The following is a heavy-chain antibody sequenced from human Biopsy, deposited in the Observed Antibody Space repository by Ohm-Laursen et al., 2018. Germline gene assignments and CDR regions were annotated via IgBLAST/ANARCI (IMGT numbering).Heavy chain of an antibody. V-gene: IGHV4-38-2*02. CDR3: ARATNSTGWPYYYFYGMDV. CDR2: IYHIGST. Sequence: TLSLTFSVSGYSISTAYYWAWIRQPPGKGLEWIASIYHIGSTNYNPSLKSRVSISVDTSKNQFSLRLNSVTAADTAVYYCARATNSTGWPYYYFYGMDVWGQGTTVTVSS. J-gene: IGHJ6*02. D-gene: IGHD2/OR15-2a*01. CDR1: GYSISTAYY.